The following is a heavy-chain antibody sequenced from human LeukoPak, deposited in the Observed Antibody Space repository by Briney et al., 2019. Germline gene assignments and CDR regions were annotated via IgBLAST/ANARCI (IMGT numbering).Heavy chain of an antibody. D-gene: IGHD3-22*01. CDR2: IIPIFGTA. V-gene: IGHV1-69*05. CDR1: GGNFSSND. CDR3: ARGGDDSSGYYYRGLGY. J-gene: IGHJ4*02. Sequence: SVNVSCKASGGNFSSNDITWVRQATGQGLEGMGGIIPIFGTANYAQKFQGRVTITTDESTSTAYMELSSLRSEDTAVYYCARGGDDSSGYYYRGLGYWGQGTLVTVSS.